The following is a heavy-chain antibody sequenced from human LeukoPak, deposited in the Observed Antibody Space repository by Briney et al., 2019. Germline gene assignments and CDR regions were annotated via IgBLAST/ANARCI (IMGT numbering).Heavy chain of an antibody. Sequence: PGGSLRLSCAISGFRVFDYGVHWVRQAPGKGLEWVSMMSHTGSDKRYGDSVRGRFMVYRDTSKNTVYLQMDSLRAEDTALYYCAKGPYIAVAGTWFDYWGQGTLVTVSS. J-gene: IGHJ4*02. CDR3: AKGPYIAVAGTWFDY. CDR1: GFRVFDYG. D-gene: IGHD6-19*01. CDR2: MSHTGSDK. V-gene: IGHV3-30*18.